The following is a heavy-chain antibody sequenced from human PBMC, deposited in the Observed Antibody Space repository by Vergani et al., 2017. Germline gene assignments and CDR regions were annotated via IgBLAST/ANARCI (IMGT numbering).Heavy chain of an antibody. CDR1: GFTFSSYA. Sequence: EVQLLESGGGLVQPGGSLRLSCAASGFTFSSYAMSWVRQAPGKGLEWMGIIYPGDSDTRYSPSFQGQVTISADKSISTAYLQWSSLKASDTAMYYCARQVGATTTPTRIFRFDYWGQGTLVTVSS. J-gene: IGHJ4*02. V-gene: IGHV5-51*01. CDR2: IYPGDSDT. CDR3: ARQVGATTTPTRIFRFDY. D-gene: IGHD1-26*01.